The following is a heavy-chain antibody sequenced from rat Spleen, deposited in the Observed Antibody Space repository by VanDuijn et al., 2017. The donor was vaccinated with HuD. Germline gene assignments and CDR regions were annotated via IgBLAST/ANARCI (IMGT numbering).Heavy chain of an antibody. CDR1: GFTFSSFP. Sequence: EVQLVESGGGAVQPGRSMKLSCTASGFTFSSFPMAWVRQAPTKGLEWVASISTGGGDTYYRDSVRGRFTISRNNAKNTLFLQMDSLRSEDTATYYCVKDRGEYNNLFDYWGQGVMVTVSS. CDR2: ISTGGGDT. D-gene: IGHD1-10*01. V-gene: IGHV5-46*01. J-gene: IGHJ2*01. CDR3: VKDRGEYNNLFDY.